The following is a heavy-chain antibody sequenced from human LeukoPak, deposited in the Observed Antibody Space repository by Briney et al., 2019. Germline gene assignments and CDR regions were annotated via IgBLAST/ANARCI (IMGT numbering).Heavy chain of an antibody. J-gene: IGHJ4*02. CDR2: INHSGST. CDR3: ARGGSGIRAGYYFDY. V-gene: IGHV4-34*01. D-gene: IGHD3-10*01. Sequence: PSETLSLTCAVYGGSFSGYYWSWIRQPPGKGLEWIGEINHSGSTNYNPSLKSRVTISVDTSKNQFSLKLSSVTAADAAVYYCARGGSGIRAGYYFDYWGQGTLVTVSS. CDR1: GGSFSGYY.